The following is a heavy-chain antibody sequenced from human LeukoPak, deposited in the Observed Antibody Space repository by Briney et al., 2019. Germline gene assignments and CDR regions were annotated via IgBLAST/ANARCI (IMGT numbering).Heavy chain of an antibody. Sequence: SETLSLTCTVSGGSISSSSYYWGWIRQHPGKGLEWTGYIYYSGSTYYNPSLKSRVTISVDTSKNQFSLKLSSVTAADTAVYYCARGVIAAAHLDYWGQGTLVTVSS. V-gene: IGHV4-31*03. CDR3: ARGVIAAAHLDY. D-gene: IGHD6-13*01. J-gene: IGHJ4*02. CDR1: GGSISSSSYY. CDR2: IYYSGST.